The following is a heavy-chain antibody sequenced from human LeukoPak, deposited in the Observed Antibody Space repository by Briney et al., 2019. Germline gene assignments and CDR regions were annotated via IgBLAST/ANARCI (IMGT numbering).Heavy chain of an antibody. CDR3: ASFYDFWSGPCDH. D-gene: IGHD3-3*01. J-gene: IGHJ4*02. V-gene: IGHV4-30-4*01. CDR2: IYYSGST. Sequence: PSETLSLTCTVSGGSISSGDYYWSWIRQPPGKGLEWIGYIYYSGSTYYNPSLKSRVTISVDTSKNQFSLKLSSVTAADTAVYYCASFYDFWSGPCDHWGQGTLVTVSS. CDR1: GGSISSGDYY.